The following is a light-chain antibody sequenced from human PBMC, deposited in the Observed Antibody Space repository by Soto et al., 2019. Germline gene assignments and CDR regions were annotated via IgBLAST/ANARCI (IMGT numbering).Light chain of an antibody. CDR3: HKDKNWPGT. V-gene: IGKV3-15*01. CDR2: GAS. J-gene: IGKJ1*01. CDR1: QSINNN. Sequence: EIVMTQSPATLSVSPGERATLSCRASQSINNNLAWYQQQLGQAPRLLIYGASTRATGIPARFSGSGSGTEFAXTMRSVQCEDFAVYFFHKDKNWPGTFGHGTKVDIK.